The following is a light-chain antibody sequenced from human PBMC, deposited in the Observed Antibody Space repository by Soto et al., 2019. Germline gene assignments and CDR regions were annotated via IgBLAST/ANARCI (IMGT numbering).Light chain of an antibody. CDR3: SSYRTSNTRQIV. J-gene: IGLJ1*01. V-gene: IGLV2-14*03. Sequence: QCVLTQPASVSGSPGQSITISCTGTSSDVGSYNYVSWYQHHPGKAPKLMIYDVSNRPSGVSNRFSGSKSGNTASLSISGLQPEDEADYYCSSYRTSNTRQIVCGTGTKVTVL. CDR2: DVS. CDR1: SSDVGSYNY.